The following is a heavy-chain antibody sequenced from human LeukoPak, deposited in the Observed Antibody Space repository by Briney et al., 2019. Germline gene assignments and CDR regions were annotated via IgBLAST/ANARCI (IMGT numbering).Heavy chain of an antibody. Sequence: GGFLRLSCAASGFSFRNYRMSWVRQAPGKGLEWVANINQDGSEKYYVDSVKGRFTISRDNAKNSLYLQMNSLRAEDTAVYYCARDIEPAGIMWDYWGQGTLVTVSS. CDR2: INQDGSEK. V-gene: IGHV3-7*05. CDR3: ARDIEPAGIMWDY. J-gene: IGHJ4*02. CDR1: GFSFRNYR. D-gene: IGHD6-13*01.